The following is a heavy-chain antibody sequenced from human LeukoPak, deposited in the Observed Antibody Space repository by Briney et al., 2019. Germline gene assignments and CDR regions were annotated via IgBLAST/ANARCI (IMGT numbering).Heavy chain of an antibody. V-gene: IGHV3-23*01. D-gene: IGHD3-10*01. Sequence: GGSLRLSCAASGFTFSGYSMSWVRQAPGKGLEWVAGLGRTGEYKYYADSVKGRFTISRDNSKDTVSLQMNSLRAEDTAVYYCARDRGFGQADIWGKGTTVTVSS. CDR2: LGRTGEYK. J-gene: IGHJ6*04. CDR3: ARDRGFGQADI. CDR1: GFTFSGYS.